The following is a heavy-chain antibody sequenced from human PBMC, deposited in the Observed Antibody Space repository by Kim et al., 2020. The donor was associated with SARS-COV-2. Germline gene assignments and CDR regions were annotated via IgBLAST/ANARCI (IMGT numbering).Heavy chain of an antibody. V-gene: IGHV4-59*13. CDR2: IYNSGST. J-gene: IGHJ4*02. CDR1: GGSISSYY. Sequence: SETLSLTCTVSGGSISSYYWSWIRQPPGKGLEWIGYIYNSGSTNYNPSLKSRVTISVDTSKNQFSLKLSSVTAADTAVYYCARARGQSSSGWSIDYWGQGTLVTVSS. CDR3: ARARGQSSSGWSIDY. D-gene: IGHD6-19*01.